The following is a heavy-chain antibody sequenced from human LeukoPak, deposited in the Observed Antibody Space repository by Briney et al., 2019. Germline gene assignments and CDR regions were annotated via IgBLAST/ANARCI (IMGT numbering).Heavy chain of an antibody. Sequence: SVKVSCKASGGTFSSYAISWVRQAPGRGLEWMGGIIPIFGTANYAQKFQGRVTITADESTSTAYMELSSLRSEDTAVYYCARDLDSYGYSGWFDPWGQGTLVTVSS. J-gene: IGHJ5*02. V-gene: IGHV1-69*13. D-gene: IGHD5-18*01. CDR1: GGTFSSYA. CDR2: IIPIFGTA. CDR3: ARDLDSYGYSGWFDP.